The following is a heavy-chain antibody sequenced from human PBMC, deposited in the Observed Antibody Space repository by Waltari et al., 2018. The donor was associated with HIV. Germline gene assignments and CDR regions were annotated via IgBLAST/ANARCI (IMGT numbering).Heavy chain of an antibody. CDR1: GYYFRIYR. D-gene: IGHD3-16*01. Sequence: QIQLVESGGEMKKTGASVKVSCKASGYYFRIYRISWVRQAPGQGLEWMGWISGYNYNTKYAEKFQGRVTMTTDTSTSTAYMELRNLRSDDTAMYYCARVESMLRVVHFDYWGQGTLVTVSS. CDR2: ISGYNYNT. J-gene: IGHJ4*02. V-gene: IGHV1-18*04. CDR3: ARVESMLRVVHFDY.